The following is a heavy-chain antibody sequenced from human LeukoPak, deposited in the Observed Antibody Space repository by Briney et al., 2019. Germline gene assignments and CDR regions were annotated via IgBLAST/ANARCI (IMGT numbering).Heavy chain of an antibody. CDR3: ARGYYDILTGYTQNDY. V-gene: IGHV7-4-1*02. D-gene: IGHD3-9*01. CDR2: INTNTGNP. CDR1: GYTFTSYA. Sequence: ASVNVSCKASGYTFTSYAMNWVRQAPGQGLEWMGWINTNTGNPTYAQGFTGRFVFSLDTSVSTAYLQISSLKAEDTAVYYCARGYYDILTGYTQNDYWGQGTLVTVSS. J-gene: IGHJ4*02.